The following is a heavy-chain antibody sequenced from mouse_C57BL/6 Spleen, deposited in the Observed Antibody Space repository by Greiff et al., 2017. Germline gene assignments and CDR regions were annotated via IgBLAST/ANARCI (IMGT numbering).Heavy chain of an antibody. J-gene: IGHJ4*01. D-gene: IGHD1-1*01. Sequence: VQLQQSGPELVKPGASVKISCKASGYAFSSSWLNWVKQRPGKGLEWIGRIYPGAGDTNYNGKFKGKATLTADKSSSTAYMQLSSLTSEDSAVYFCARDGSSSYAMDYWGQGTSVTVSS. CDR1: GYAFSSSW. CDR3: ARDGSSSYAMDY. V-gene: IGHV1-82*01. CDR2: IYPGAGDT.